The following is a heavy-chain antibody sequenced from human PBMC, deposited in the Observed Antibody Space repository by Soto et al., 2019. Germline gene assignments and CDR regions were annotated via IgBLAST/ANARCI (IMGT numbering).Heavy chain of an antibody. CDR1: GFTFDDYA. CDR2: ISWNSGSI. Sequence: GGSLRLSCAASGFTFDDYAMHWVRQAPGKGLEWVSGISWNSGSIGYADSVKGRFTISRDNAKNSLYLQMNSLGAEDTALYYCAKDIGSSGYNGHDAFDIWGQGTMVTVSS. V-gene: IGHV3-9*01. J-gene: IGHJ3*02. D-gene: IGHD6-13*01. CDR3: AKDIGSSGYNGHDAFDI.